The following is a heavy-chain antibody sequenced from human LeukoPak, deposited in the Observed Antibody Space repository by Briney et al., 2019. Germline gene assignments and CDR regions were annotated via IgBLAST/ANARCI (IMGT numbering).Heavy chain of an antibody. CDR2: INSDGSST. Sequence: PGGSLRLSCAASGFTFSSYWMHWVRQAPGKGLVWVSRINSDGSSTSYADSVKGRFTISRDNAKNTLYLQMNSLRAEDTAVYYCARESSFDCGGDCYSLNWFDPWGQGTLVTVSS. D-gene: IGHD2-21*02. V-gene: IGHV3-74*01. CDR1: GFTFSSYW. J-gene: IGHJ5*02. CDR3: ARESSFDCGGDCYSLNWFDP.